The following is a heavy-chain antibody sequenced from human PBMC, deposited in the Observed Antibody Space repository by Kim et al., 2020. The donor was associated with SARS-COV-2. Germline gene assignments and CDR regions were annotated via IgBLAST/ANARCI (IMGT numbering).Heavy chain of an antibody. J-gene: IGHJ2*01. CDR2: IFGSGSGT. Sequence: GGSLRLSCAASGFTFRNSAMSWVRQAPGKGLEWVSGIFGSGSGTYYADSVKGRFTISRDNSKNILSLQMSNLRAEDTAVYYCAKHHHVNSVSFYLYFELWRRGTRVAVSS. D-gene: IGHD3-10*01. CDR1: GFTFRNSA. CDR3: AKHHHVNSVSFYLYFEL. V-gene: IGHV3-23*05.